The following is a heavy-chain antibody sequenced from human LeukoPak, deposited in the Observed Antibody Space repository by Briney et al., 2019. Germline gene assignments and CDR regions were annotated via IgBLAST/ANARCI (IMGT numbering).Heavy chain of an antibody. D-gene: IGHD1-1*01. Sequence: GSLRLSCAASGFTFSSYAMSWVRQAPGKGLEWVSAISGSGGRTYYADSVEGRLTISRDNSKNTLYLQMNSLRAEDTAVYYCALNEGYFDYWGQGTLVTVSS. CDR1: GFTFSSYA. V-gene: IGHV3-23*01. CDR2: ISGSGGRT. J-gene: IGHJ4*02. CDR3: ALNEGYFDY.